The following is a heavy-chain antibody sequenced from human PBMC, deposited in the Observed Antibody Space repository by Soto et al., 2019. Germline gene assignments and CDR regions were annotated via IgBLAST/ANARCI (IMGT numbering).Heavy chain of an antibody. D-gene: IGHD1-7*01. CDR2: ISYDGSNK. CDR3: AKPIRGTHYYYYGMDV. Sequence: PGGSLRLSCAASGFTFSSYGRHWVRQAPGKGLEWVAVISYDGSNKYYADSVKGRFTISRDNSKNTPYLQMNSLRAEDTAVYYCAKPIRGTHYYYYGMDVWGQGTTVTVSS. V-gene: IGHV3-30*18. CDR1: GFTFSSYG. J-gene: IGHJ6*02.